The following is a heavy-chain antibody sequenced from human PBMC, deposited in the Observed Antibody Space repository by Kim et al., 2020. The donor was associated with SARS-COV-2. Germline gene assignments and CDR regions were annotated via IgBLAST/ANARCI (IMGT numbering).Heavy chain of an antibody. Sequence: SGPTLVKPTQTLTLTCTFSGFSLSTRGVGVGWIRQPPGKALEWLALIYWDDDKRYSPSLKSRLTITKDTSKNQVVLTMTNMDPVDTATCYCAHLSSGWYGDYFDYWGQGTLVTVSS. CDR3: AHLSSGWYGDYFDY. D-gene: IGHD6-19*01. V-gene: IGHV2-5*02. CDR1: GFSLSTRGVG. J-gene: IGHJ4*02. CDR2: IYWDDDK.